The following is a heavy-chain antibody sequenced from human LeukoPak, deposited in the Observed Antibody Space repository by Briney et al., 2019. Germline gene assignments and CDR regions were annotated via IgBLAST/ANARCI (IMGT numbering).Heavy chain of an antibody. D-gene: IGHD4-11*01. Sequence: SETLSLTCTVSGGSITSSSYYWGWIRQPPGKGLEWIGSIYYSGSTYYNPSLKSRVAISVDTSKNQFSLNLSSVTAADTAVYYCARDYSNYYFDYWGQGTLVTVSS. CDR3: ARDYSNYYFDY. CDR1: GGSITSSSYY. J-gene: IGHJ4*02. CDR2: IYYSGST. V-gene: IGHV4-39*02.